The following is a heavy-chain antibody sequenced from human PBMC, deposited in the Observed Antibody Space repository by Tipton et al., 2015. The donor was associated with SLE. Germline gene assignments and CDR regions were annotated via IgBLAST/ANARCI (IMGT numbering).Heavy chain of an antibody. J-gene: IGHJ6*02. V-gene: IGHV4-59*11. CDR2: VYASGRT. D-gene: IGHD3-16*01. CDR1: GESINMHY. Sequence: TLSLTCTVSGESINMHYWTWVRQPPGRGLEWIGCVYASGRTNYNPSLKSRVPISLDTSRNQFSLKVRSLTAADTAVYYCARAPEGDPLGGMDVWGQGTPVTVSS. CDR3: ARAPEGDPLGGMDV.